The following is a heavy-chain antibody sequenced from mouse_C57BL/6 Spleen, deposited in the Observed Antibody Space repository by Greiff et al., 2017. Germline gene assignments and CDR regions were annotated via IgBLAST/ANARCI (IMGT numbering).Heavy chain of an antibody. V-gene: IGHV1-55*01. CDR1: GYTFTSYW. CDR2: IYPGSGST. Sequence: QVQLQQPGAELVKPGVSVKMSCKASGYTFTSYWITWVKPRPGQGLEWIGDIYPGSGSTNYNEKFKSKDTLTVDTSSSTAYMKLSSLTSEDSAVYYCAREGLLRYWYFDVWGTGTTVTVSS. J-gene: IGHJ1*03. CDR3: AREGLLRYWYFDV. D-gene: IGHD1-1*01.